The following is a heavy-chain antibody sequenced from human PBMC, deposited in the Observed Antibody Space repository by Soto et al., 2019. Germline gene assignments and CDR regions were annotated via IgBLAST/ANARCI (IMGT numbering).Heavy chain of an antibody. CDR1: GGSISSGGYY. CDR3: ARVSGYGSGSRMVDY. CDR2: IYYSGST. Sequence: QVQLQESGPGLVKPSQTLSLTCTVSGGSISSGGYYWSWNRQHPGKGLEWIGYIYYSGSTYYNPSLKSRVTISVDTSKNQFSLKLSSVTAADTAVYYCARVSGYGSGSRMVDYWGQGTLVTVSS. V-gene: IGHV4-31*03. J-gene: IGHJ4*02. D-gene: IGHD3-10*01.